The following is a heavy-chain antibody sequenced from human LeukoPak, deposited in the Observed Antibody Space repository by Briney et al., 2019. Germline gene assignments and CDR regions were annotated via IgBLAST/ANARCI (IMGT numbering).Heavy chain of an antibody. V-gene: IGHV3-30*04. CDR3: ARGADSSGHTRLGGRY. CDR2: ISYDGSNK. CDR1: GFTFSSYA. J-gene: IGHJ4*02. Sequence: PGGSLRLSCAASGFTFSSYAMHWVRQAPGKGLEWVAVISYDGSNKYYADSVKGRFTISRDNSKNTLYLQMNSLRAEDTAVYYCARGADSSGHTRLGGRYWGQGTLVTVSS. D-gene: IGHD3-22*01.